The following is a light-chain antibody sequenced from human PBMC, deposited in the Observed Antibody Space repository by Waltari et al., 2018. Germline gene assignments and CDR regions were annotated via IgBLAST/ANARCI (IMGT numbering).Light chain of an antibody. J-gene: IGKJ1*01. CDR2: DVS. CDR3: QQSYSTPRT. Sequence: IQMTQSPPSLSASVGDTVTITCRASQSLNTYLNWYQQKPGKAPKLLIYDVSSLQSGVPSRFSGSGSGTDFNLNISSLQPEEFATYYCQQSYSTPRTFGDGTKVEI. CDR1: QSLNTY. V-gene: IGKV1-39*01.